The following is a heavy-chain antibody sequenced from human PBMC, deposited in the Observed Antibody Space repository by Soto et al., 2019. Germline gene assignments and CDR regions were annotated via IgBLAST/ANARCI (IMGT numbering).Heavy chain of an antibody. J-gene: IGHJ6*02. CDR1: GFTFSSYG. Sequence: ESGGGVVQPGRSLRLSCAASGFTFSSYGMHWVRQAPGKGLEWVAVISYDGSNKYYADSVKGRFTISRDNSKNTLYLQMNSLRAEDTAVYYCAKDRVVYYYYYGMDVWGQGTTVTVSS. CDR3: AKDRVVYYYYYGMDV. V-gene: IGHV3-30*18. CDR2: ISYDGSNK.